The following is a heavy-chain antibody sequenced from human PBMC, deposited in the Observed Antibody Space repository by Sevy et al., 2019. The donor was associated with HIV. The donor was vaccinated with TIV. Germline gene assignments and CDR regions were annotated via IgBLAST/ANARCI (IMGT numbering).Heavy chain of an antibody. CDR1: GFTFSSYW. CDR2: IKQDGSEK. V-gene: IGHV3-7*01. D-gene: IGHD3-3*01. J-gene: IGHJ4*02. CDR3: ARAVALRFLEWLPLLYYFDY. Sequence: GGSLRLSCAASGFTFSSYWMSWVRQAPGKGLEWVANIKQDGSEKYYVDSVKGPFTISRDNAKNSLYLQMNSLRAEDTAMYYCARAVALRFLEWLPLLYYFDYWGQGTLVTVSS.